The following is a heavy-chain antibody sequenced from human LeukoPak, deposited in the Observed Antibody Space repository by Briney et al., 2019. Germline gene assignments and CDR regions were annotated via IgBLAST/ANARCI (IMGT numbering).Heavy chain of an antibody. CDR2: ISSSSSYI. CDR3: ARDLVQQGDWFDP. Sequence: GGSLRLSCAASGFTFSSYSMNWVRQAPGKGLEWVSSISSSSSYIYYADSVKGRFTISRDNAKNSLYLQMNSLRAEGTAVYYCARDLVQQGDWFDPWGQGTLVTVSS. V-gene: IGHV3-21*01. J-gene: IGHJ5*02. D-gene: IGHD3-10*01. CDR1: GFTFSSYS.